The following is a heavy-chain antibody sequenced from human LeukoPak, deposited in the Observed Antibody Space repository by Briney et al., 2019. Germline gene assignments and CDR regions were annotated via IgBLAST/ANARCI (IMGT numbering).Heavy chain of an antibody. V-gene: IGHV4-34*01. CDR1: GGSFSGYY. CDR3: AGDSRYYDILTGPLPMDV. J-gene: IGHJ6*03. CDR2: INHSGST. Sequence: SETLSLTCAVYGGSFSGYYWSWIRQPPGKGLEWIGEINHSGSTNYNPSLKSRVTISVDTSKNQFSLKLSSVTAADTAVYYCAGDSRYYDILTGPLPMDVWGKGTTVTISS. D-gene: IGHD3-9*01.